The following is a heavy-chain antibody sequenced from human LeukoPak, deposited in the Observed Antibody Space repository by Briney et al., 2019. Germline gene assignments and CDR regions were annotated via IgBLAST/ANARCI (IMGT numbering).Heavy chain of an antibody. V-gene: IGHV4-61*05. Sequence: SETLSLTCTVSGGSISSSRYYWSWIRQPPGKGLEWIGYIYYSGSTNYNPSLKSRVTISVDTSKNQFSLKLSSVTAADTAVYYCARLSFWYEPRMDVWGKGTTVTVSS. CDR1: GGSISSSRYY. D-gene: IGHD3-3*01. J-gene: IGHJ6*04. CDR3: ARLSFWYEPRMDV. CDR2: IYYSGST.